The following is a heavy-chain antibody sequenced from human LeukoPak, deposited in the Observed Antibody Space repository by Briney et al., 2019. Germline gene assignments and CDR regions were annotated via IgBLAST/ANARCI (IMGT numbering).Heavy chain of an antibody. D-gene: IGHD3-10*02. J-gene: IGHJ4*02. Sequence: SETLSLTCTVSGGSISSYYWSWIRQPAGKGLEWIGRIYPSGSINYNPSLKSRVTMSIDTSKNQFSLKLSSVTAADTAIYYCARGIFGPLERWGQGTLVTVSS. V-gene: IGHV4-4*07. CDR1: GGSISSYY. CDR3: ARGIFGPLER. CDR2: IYPSGSI.